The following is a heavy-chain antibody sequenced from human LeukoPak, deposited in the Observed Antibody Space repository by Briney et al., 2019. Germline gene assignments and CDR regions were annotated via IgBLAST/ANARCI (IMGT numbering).Heavy chain of an antibody. Sequence: PGGSLRLSCAASGFTFSSYAMSWVRQAPGKGLEWVSAISGSGGSTYYADSVKGRFTISRDNSKNTLYLQMNSLRAEDTAVYYCASVDILTDYYINDYWGQGTLVTVSS. CDR2: ISGSGGST. D-gene: IGHD3-9*01. CDR3: ASVDILTDYYINDY. J-gene: IGHJ4*02. V-gene: IGHV3-23*01. CDR1: GFTFSSYA.